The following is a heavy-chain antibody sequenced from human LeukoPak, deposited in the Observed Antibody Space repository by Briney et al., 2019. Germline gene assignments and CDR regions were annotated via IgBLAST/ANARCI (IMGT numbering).Heavy chain of an antibody. CDR1: GFSFTTSW. CDR3: AKGHTSLAP. J-gene: IGHJ4*02. CDR2: IEQDGSEK. V-gene: IGHV3-7*01. D-gene: IGHD5-18*01. Sequence: SGGSLRLSCAASGFSFTTSWMSWVRRAPGKGLEWVASIEQDGSEKYYVDSVKGRFTISGDNAKNSLFLQMNSLRAEDTAVYYCAKGHTSLAPGGQGALVTVSS.